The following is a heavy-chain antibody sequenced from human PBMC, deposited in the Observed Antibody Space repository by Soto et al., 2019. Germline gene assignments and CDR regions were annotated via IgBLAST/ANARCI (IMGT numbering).Heavy chain of an antibody. J-gene: IGHJ6*03. Sequence: ASVKVSCKAYGGTFSSYAISWVRQAPGQGLEWMGKFIPILGTSNYAQKFQGRVTITADESTSTAYMELSRLRSEDTAMHYCGYNWNDYYYYYMDVWGKGTTVTVSS. V-gene: IGHV1-69*13. D-gene: IGHD1-1*01. CDR3: GYNWNDYYYYYMDV. CDR2: FIPILGTS. CDR1: GGTFSSYA.